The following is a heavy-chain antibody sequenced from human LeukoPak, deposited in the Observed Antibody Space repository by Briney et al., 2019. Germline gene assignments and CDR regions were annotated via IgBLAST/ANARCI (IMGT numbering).Heavy chain of an antibody. V-gene: IGHV4-38-2*02. J-gene: IGHJ3*02. CDR1: GYSNSNGYY. Sequence: SETLSLTCTVSGYSNSNGYYWGWIRQPPGKGLEWIGNIYHSGSTFYNPSLKSRVTISVDTSKNQCSLRLSSVTAADTAVYYCARKKGGDAFDIWGQGTMVTVSP. CDR3: ARKKGGDAFDI. CDR2: IYHSGST.